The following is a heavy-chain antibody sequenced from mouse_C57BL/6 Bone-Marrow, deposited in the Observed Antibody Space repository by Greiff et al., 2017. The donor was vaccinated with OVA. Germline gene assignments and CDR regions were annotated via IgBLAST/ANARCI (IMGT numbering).Heavy chain of an antibody. V-gene: IGHV1-76*01. Sequence: QVHVKQSGAELVRPGASVKLSCKASGYTFTDYYINWVKQRPGQGLEWIARIYPGSGNTYYNEKFKGKATLTAEKSSSTAYMQLSSLTSEDSAVYFCARGDYGNYFDYWGQGTTLTVSS. CDR2: IYPGSGNT. CDR1: GYTFTDYY. D-gene: IGHD2-1*01. CDR3: ARGDYGNYFDY. J-gene: IGHJ2*01.